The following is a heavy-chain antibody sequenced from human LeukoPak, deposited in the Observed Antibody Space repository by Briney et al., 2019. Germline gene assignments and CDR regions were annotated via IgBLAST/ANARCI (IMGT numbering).Heavy chain of an antibody. CDR3: ARDHSSQGDLDY. J-gene: IGHJ4*02. D-gene: IGHD3-16*01. CDR1: GGSISSGSNY. Sequence: SETLSLTCTVSGGSISSGSNYWNWIRQPPGKGLEWIGYIYYSGSTNYNPSLKSRVTISVDTSKNQFSLKLSSVTAADTAVYYCARDHSSQGDLDYWGQGTLVTVSS. V-gene: IGHV4-61*01. CDR2: IYYSGST.